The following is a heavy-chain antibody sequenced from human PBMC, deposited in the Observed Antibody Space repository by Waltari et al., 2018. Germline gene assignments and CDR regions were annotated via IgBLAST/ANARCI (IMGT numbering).Heavy chain of an antibody. D-gene: IGHD3-10*01. Sequence: EVQLVESGGGLVQPGGSLRLSCAASGLTFSKFWMSWVRQAPGKGMEWVARIKEDGGEKYDVDSLKGRIIISRDNAKNSLYLQMNSLRVEDTAVYYCARDRGYFDYWGLGTLVTVSS. CDR3: ARDRGYFDY. CDR1: GLTFSKFW. J-gene: IGHJ4*02. V-gene: IGHV3-7*01. CDR2: IKEDGGEK.